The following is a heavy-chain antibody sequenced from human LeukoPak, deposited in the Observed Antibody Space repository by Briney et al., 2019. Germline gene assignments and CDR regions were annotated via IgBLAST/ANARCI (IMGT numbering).Heavy chain of an antibody. CDR3: VRDLMGAGGTTAYFHH. CDR2: ISRRSRHL. J-gene: IGHJ1*01. Sequence: PGGSLRLSCATSGFTFSDYSMNWVRQAPGKGLEWVSSISRRSRHLYYAGSVKGRFTISRDNAKNSLYLQMNSLRAEDMAVYYCVRDLMGAGGTTAYFHHWGQGTLVTV. V-gene: IGHV3-21*01. CDR1: GFTFSDYS. D-gene: IGHD1-1*01.